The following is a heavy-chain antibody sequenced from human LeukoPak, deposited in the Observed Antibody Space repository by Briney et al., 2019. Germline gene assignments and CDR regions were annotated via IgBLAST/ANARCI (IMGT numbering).Heavy chain of an antibody. CDR3: ARGYYDFWSGPMGAFDI. CDR2: IIPILGIA. CDR1: GGTFSSYA. V-gene: IGHV1-69*04. J-gene: IGHJ3*02. D-gene: IGHD3-3*01. Sequence: SVKVSCKASGGTFSSYAISWVRQAPGQGLEWMGRIIPILGIANYAQKFQGRVTITADKSTSTAYMELSSLRSEDTAVYYCARGYYDFWSGPMGAFDIWGQGTMVTVSS.